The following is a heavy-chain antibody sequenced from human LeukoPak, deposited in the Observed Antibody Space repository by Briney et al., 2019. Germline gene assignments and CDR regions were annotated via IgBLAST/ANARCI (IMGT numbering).Heavy chain of an antibody. D-gene: IGHD1-7*01. CDR3: ASDGGTTSLQYYFDY. V-gene: IGHV1-46*01. CDR2: INPGGGST. CDR1: GYTFTSYY. Sequence: ASVKVSCKASGYTFTSYYMHWVRQAPGQGLEWMGIINPGGGSTSYAQKFQGRVTMTRDTSTSTVYMELSSLRSEDTAVYYCASDGGTTSLQYYFDYWGQGTLVTVSS. J-gene: IGHJ4*02.